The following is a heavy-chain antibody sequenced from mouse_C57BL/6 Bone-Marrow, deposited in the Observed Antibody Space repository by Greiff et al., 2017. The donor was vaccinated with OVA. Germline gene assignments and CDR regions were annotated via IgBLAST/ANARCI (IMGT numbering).Heavy chain of an antibody. V-gene: IGHV1-81*01. CDR3: ARGFITNY. CDR2: IYPRSGNT. D-gene: IGHD1-1*01. CDR1: GYTFTSYG. J-gene: IGHJ4*01. Sequence: QVQLQQSGAELARPGASVKLSCKASGYTFTSYGISWVKQRTGQGLEWIGEIYPRSGNTYYNEKFKGKATLTADKSSSTAYMVLRSLTSEDSAVYFCARGFITNYWGQGTSVTVSS.